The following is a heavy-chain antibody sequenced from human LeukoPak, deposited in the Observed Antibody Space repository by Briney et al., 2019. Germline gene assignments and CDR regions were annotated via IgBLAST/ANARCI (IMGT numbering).Heavy chain of an antibody. V-gene: IGHV3-23*01. Sequence: GGSLRLSCAASGFTFSNYGMHWVRQAPGKGLEWVSTVSGSAGRTDYADSVKGRFTISRDNLKNTLYLQMNGLRAEDTAVYYCAKNRGHCVDGVCHNYYYMDVWGRGTTVTVSS. D-gene: IGHD2-8*02. CDR3: AKNRGHCVDGVCHNYYYMDV. CDR2: VSGSAGRT. CDR1: GFTFSNYG. J-gene: IGHJ6*03.